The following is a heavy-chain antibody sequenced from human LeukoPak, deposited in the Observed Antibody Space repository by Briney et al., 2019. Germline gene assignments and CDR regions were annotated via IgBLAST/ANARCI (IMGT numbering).Heavy chain of an antibody. V-gene: IGHV1-2*02. CDR3: ARVLGAYSSGGWGLGY. D-gene: IGHD6-19*01. CDR1: GYTFTGYY. Sequence: GASVKVSCKASGYTFTGYYMHWVRQSPGQGLEWMGWINPNSGGTNYAQKFQGRVTMTRDTSISTAYMELSRLRSDDTAVYYCARVLGAYSSGGWGLGYWGQGNLVTVSS. CDR2: INPNSGGT. J-gene: IGHJ4*02.